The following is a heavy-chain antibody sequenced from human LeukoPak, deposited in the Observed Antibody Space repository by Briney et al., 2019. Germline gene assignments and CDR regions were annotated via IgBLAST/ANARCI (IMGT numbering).Heavy chain of an antibody. D-gene: IGHD1-1*01. CDR2: IIPLFGSA. J-gene: IGHJ4*02. CDR3: ATPPTGTTTTGEFYFDS. CDR1: GGTFSSYT. V-gene: IGHV1-69*06. Sequence: AASVKVSCKASGGTFSSYTIAWVRQAPGQGLEWLGGIIPLFGSANYAQKFQGRVTITADKSTSTAYMELSSLRSEDTAVYYCATPPTGTTTTGEFYFDSWGQGTLVTVSA.